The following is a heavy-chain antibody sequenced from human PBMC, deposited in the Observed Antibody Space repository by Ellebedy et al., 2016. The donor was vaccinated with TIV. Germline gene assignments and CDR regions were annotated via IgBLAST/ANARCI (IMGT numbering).Heavy chain of an antibody. J-gene: IGHJ6*02. CDR3: ARDRDAYMASFYYYGLDV. CDR2: ISAYNGNQ. V-gene: IGHV1-18*01. Sequence: AASVKVSCKAFGYNLTSHGISWVRQAPGQGLEWMGWISAYNGNQNYAQKLQGRVTMTTGTATSTAYMDLRGLRSDDTAVYFCARDRDAYMASFYYYGLDVWGQGTTVTVSS. D-gene: IGHD3-16*01. CDR1: GYNLTSHG.